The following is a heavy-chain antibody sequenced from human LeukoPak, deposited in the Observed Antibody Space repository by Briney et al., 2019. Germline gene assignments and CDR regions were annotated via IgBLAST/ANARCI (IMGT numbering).Heavy chain of an antibody. D-gene: IGHD3-22*01. J-gene: IGHJ4*02. V-gene: IGHV6-1*01. CDR3: ARDYTSGYLFDY. CDR1: GDSVSNNNTA. CDR2: TYYRSKWYN. Sequence: SQTLSLTCAISGDSVSNNNTAWNWIRQSPSRGLEWLGRTYYRSKWYNNYAVSVKSRITINPDTSKNQFSLQLNSVTPEDTAVYYCARDYTSGYLFDYWGQGTLVTVSS.